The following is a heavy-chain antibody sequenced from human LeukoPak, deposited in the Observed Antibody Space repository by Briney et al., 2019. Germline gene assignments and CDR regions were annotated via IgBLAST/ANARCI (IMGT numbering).Heavy chain of an antibody. D-gene: IGHD6-13*01. Sequence: ASVKVSFKASGYTFTKYDINWVGQATGQGLEGMGWMNPNSGNTGYPQKFQGRGNITRNKAKRKAYMEVRRLRGGDKDEYLCGISLSAAGTGFDYWGQGTLVTVSS. CDR1: GYTFTKYD. V-gene: IGHV1-8*03. CDR2: MNPNSGNT. CDR3: GISLSAAGTGFDY. J-gene: IGHJ4*02.